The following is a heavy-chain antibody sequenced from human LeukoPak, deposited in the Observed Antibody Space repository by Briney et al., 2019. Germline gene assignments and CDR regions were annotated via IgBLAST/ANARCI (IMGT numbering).Heavy chain of an antibody. V-gene: IGHV4-39*07. J-gene: IGHJ3*02. CDR3: ARVLVVTAIHDGAFDI. CDR2: IYYSGST. CDR1: GGSISSSSYY. D-gene: IGHD2-21*02. Sequence: SETLSLTCTVSGGSISSSSYYWGWIRQPPGKGLEWIGSIYYSGSTYYNPSLKSRVTISVDTSKNQFSLKLSSVTAADTAVYYCARVLVVTAIHDGAFDIWGQGTMVTVSS.